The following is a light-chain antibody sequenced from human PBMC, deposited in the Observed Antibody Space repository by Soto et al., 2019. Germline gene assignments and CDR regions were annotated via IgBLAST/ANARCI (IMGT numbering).Light chain of an antibody. J-gene: IGKJ2*01. CDR2: KVS. CDR1: QSLLHTDGNTY. CDR3: MQGTHWPPYT. Sequence: DVVMTQSPLSLPVTLGQPASISCRSSQSLLHTDGNTYLNWFQQRPGQSPRRLIYKVSNRDSGVRDRFSGSGSGTDFTLKISRVEAEDIGVYYCMQGTHWPPYTFGQGTKLEI. V-gene: IGKV2-30*02.